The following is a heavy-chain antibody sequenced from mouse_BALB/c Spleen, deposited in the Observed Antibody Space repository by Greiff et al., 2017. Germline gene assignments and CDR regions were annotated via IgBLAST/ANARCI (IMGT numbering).Heavy chain of an antibody. V-gene: IGHV3-2*02. CDR1: GYSITSDYA. Sequence: EVQLVESGPGLVKPSQSLSLTCTVTGYSITSDYAWNWIRQFPGNKLEWMGYISYSGSTSYNPSLKSRISITRDTSKNQFFLQLNSVTTEDTATYYCSYGTWYFDVWGAGTTVTVSS. CDR2: ISYSGST. CDR3: SYGTWYFDV. D-gene: IGHD2-1*01. J-gene: IGHJ1*01.